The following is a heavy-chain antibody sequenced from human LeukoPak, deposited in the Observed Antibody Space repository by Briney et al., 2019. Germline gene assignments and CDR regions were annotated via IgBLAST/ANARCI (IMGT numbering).Heavy chain of an antibody. CDR2: INTNTGNP. D-gene: IGHD1-1*01. V-gene: IGHV7-4-1*02. Sequence: ASVKVSCKASGYTFTNYAMNWVRQAPGQGLEWMGWINTNTGNPTYAQGFTGRFVFSLDTSVSTAYLQISSLKAEDTAVYYCATDASRNDVGPFNYWGQGTLVTVSS. CDR1: GYTFTNYA. CDR3: ATDASRNDVGPFNY. J-gene: IGHJ4*02.